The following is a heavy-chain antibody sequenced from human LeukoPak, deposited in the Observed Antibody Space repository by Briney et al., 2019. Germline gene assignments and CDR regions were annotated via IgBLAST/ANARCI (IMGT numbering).Heavy chain of an antibody. D-gene: IGHD3-22*01. CDR3: AKDHPDYYDSSGYYFFDY. Sequence: GGSLRLSCAASGFTFSSYAMSWVRQAPGKGLEWVSAISGSGGSTYYADSVKGRFTISRDNSKNTLYLRMNSLRAEDTAVYYCAKDHPDYYDSSGYYFFDYWGQGTLVTVSS. J-gene: IGHJ4*02. V-gene: IGHV3-23*01. CDR1: GFTFSSYA. CDR2: ISGSGGST.